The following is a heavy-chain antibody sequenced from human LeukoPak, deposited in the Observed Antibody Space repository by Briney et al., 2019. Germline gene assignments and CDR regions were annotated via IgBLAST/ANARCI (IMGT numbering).Heavy chain of an antibody. CDR2: MHFNGDT. V-gene: IGHV4-59*11. J-gene: IGHJ4*02. D-gene: IGHD4-23*01. CDR3: AREGNDYGANSIDY. CDR1: GGSISTQY. Sequence: SETLSLTCTVSGGSISTQYWTWIRLPPGKRLEWLGYMHFNGDTNYNPSLESRVTISLGPSKNQFSLKLTSVTAADTAVYYCAREGNDYGANSIDYWGQGILVTVSS.